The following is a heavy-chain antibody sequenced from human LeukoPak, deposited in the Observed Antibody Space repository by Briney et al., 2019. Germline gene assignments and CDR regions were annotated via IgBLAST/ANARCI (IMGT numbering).Heavy chain of an antibody. CDR1: GFTFSSYS. V-gene: IGHV3-21*01. CDR3: ARGVDCSGGSCYSLDLDY. J-gene: IGHJ4*02. Sequence: PGGSLRLSCAASGFTFSSYSKNWVRQAPGKGLEWVSSISSSSSYIYYADSVKGRFTISRDNAKNSLYLQMNSLRAEDTAVYYCARGVDCSGGSCYSLDLDYWGQGTLVTVSS. CDR2: ISSSSSYI. D-gene: IGHD2-15*01.